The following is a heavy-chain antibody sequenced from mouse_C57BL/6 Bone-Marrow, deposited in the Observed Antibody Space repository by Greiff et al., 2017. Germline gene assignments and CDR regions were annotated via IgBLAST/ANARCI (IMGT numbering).Heavy chain of an antibody. D-gene: IGHD2-3*01. CDR3: ARSIYDVYWAY. J-gene: IGHJ3*01. CDR2: IDPYDSYT. Sequence: QVQLQQPGAELVMPGASVKLSCTASGYTFTSYWMHWVKQRPGQGLEWIGEIDPYDSYTNYNQKFKGKSTLTVDKSSSTAYMQLIRLTSEDSAVYYGARSIYDVYWAYWGQGTLVTVSA. V-gene: IGHV1-69*01. CDR1: GYTFTSYW.